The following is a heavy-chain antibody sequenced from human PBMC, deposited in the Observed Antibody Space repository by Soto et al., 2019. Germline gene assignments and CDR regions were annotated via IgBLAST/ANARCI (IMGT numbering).Heavy chain of an antibody. D-gene: IGHD3-10*01. CDR2: ISSNGGIT. Sequence: EVQLVESGGGLVQPGGSLRLSCSASGFTFSSYAMHWVRQAPGKGLEYVSVISSNGGITYYADSVKGRFTISRDNSKKTLYLQMSSLRPEDTAVYYCVRGLWFGEARGMDVWGQGTTVTVSS. J-gene: IGHJ6*02. V-gene: IGHV3-64D*06. CDR1: GFTFSSYA. CDR3: VRGLWFGEARGMDV.